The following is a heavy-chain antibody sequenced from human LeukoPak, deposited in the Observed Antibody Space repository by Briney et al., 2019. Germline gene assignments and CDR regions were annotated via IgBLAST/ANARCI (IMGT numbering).Heavy chain of an antibody. CDR3: ARLGVATTVDY. D-gene: IGHD5-12*01. V-gene: IGHV1-69*13. Sequence: GASVKVSCKASGGTFSSYAISRVRQAPGQGLEWMGGIVPIFGTANHAQKFQGRVTITADESTSTAYMELSSLRSEDTAVYYCARLGVATTVDYWGQGTLVTVSS. J-gene: IGHJ4*02. CDR2: IVPIFGTA. CDR1: GGTFSSYA.